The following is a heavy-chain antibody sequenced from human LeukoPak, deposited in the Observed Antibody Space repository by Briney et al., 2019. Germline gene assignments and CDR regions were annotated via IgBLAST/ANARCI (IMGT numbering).Heavy chain of an antibody. CDR1: GFTFSTYA. CDR2: ISGNGDSP. J-gene: IGHJ3*02. V-gene: IGHV3-64*01. Sequence: GGSLRLSCEASGFTFSTYAMHWVRQAPGKGLEYVSTISGNGDSPYYANSVKVRFSISRDNSKNTLYLQMGRLRGEDTALYYCARETRAAFDIWGQGTVVTVSS. D-gene: IGHD1-1*01. CDR3: ARETRAAFDI.